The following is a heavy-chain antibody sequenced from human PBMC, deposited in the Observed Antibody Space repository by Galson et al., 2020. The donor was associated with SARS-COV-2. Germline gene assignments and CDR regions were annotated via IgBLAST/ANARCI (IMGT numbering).Heavy chain of an antibody. CDR1: GSTLSTHW. J-gene: IGHJ4*02. D-gene: IGHD2-15*01. V-gene: IGHV3-74*01. Sequence: GRSLRLSCAVSGSTLSTHWTHWVRQAPGKGLVWVSRIIMDGSSTNDADFVKGRFTISRDNAKNARYLQMNRLRTDDTAVYYCARETPTRSHYIDNWGQGTLITVSS. CDR2: IIMDGSST. CDR3: ARETPTRSHYIDN.